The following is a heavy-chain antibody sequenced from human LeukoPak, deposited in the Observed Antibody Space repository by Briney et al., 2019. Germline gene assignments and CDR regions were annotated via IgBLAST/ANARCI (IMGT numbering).Heavy chain of an antibody. V-gene: IGHV5-51*01. D-gene: IGHD2-2*01. CDR3: ARQRRYCSSTSCYGGYYFDY. CDR2: IYPGDPDT. J-gene: IGHJ4*02. CDR1: GYSFTSYR. Sequence: GESLKISCKGSGYSFTSYRIGWVRQMPGKGLKWMGIIYPGDPDTRYSPSFQGQVTISADKSISTAYLQWSSLKASDTAMYYCARQRRYCSSTSCYGGYYFDYWGQGTLVTVSS.